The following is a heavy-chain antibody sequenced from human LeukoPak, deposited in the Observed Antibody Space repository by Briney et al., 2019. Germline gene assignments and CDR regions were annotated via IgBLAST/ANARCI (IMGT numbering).Heavy chain of an antibody. CDR1: GGSFSGYY. J-gene: IGHJ1*01. D-gene: IGHD3/OR15-3a*01. CDR2: IYTSGST. V-gene: IGHV4-59*10. Sequence: SETLSLTCAVYGGSFSGYYWSWIRQPAGKGLEWIGRIYTSGSTNYNPSLKSRVTMSVDTSKNQFSLKLSSVTAADTAVYYCARSLDYGDYFQHWGQGTLVTVSS. CDR3: ARSLDYGDYFQH.